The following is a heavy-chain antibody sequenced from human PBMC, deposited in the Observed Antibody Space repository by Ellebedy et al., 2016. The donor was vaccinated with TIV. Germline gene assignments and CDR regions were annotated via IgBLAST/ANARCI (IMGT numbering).Heavy chain of an antibody. CDR3: ARENYKSCDS. Sequence: GESLKISCAASGFTFSSYWMAWVRLVPGRGLEWVANMREDGTQTYYVDSLRGRFSISRDDAKKTLYLQMNSLTYEDTAVYYCARENYKSCDSWGQGTLVTVSS. V-gene: IGHV3-7*01. D-gene: IGHD5-24*01. CDR1: GFTFSSYW. J-gene: IGHJ4*02. CDR2: MREDGTQT.